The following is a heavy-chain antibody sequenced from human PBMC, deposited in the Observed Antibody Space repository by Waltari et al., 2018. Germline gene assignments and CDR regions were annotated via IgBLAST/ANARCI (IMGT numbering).Heavy chain of an antibody. CDR2: ISGSGSST. V-gene: IGHV3-23*04. D-gene: IGHD4-17*01. CDR3: ARDRYGDYSFDY. CDR1: GFTFSTYA. J-gene: IGHJ4*02. Sequence: EVQLVESGGGLVQPGGSLRLPCAASGFTFSTYAVSWVRQAPGKGLEWVSVISGSGSSTYYADSVQGRFAISRDNSKNTLYLEMSSLRAEDTAVYYCARDRYGDYSFDYWGQGTLVTVSS.